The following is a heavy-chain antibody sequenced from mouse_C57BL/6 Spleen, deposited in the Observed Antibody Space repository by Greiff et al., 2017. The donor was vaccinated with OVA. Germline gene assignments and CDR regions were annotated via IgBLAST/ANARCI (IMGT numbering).Heavy chain of an antibody. J-gene: IGHJ2*01. CDR2: IDPNSGGT. CDR3: ARDYYGSSYDYFDY. Sequence: QVQLKQPGAELVKPGASVKLSCKASGYTFTSYWMHWVTQRPGRGLEWIGRIDPNSGGTKYNEKFKSKATLTVDKPYSTAYMQLSSLTSEDSAVYYCARDYYGSSYDYFDYWGQGTTLTVAS. V-gene: IGHV1-72*01. D-gene: IGHD1-1*01. CDR1: GYTFTSYW.